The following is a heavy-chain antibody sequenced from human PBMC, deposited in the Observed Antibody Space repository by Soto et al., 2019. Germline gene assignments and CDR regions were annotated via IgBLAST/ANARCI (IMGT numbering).Heavy chain of an antibody. J-gene: IGHJ2*01. CDR1: GFTFDDYA. CDR3: AKDMGYCSGGSCSEWWYFDL. D-gene: IGHD2-15*01. Sequence: EVQLVESGGGLVQPGRSLRLSCAASGFTFDDYAMHWVRQAPGKGLEWVSGISWNSGSIGYADSVKGRFTISRDNAKNSLYLQMHSLRAEDTALYYCAKDMGYCSGGSCSEWWYFDLWGRGTLVTVSS. V-gene: IGHV3-9*01. CDR2: ISWNSGSI.